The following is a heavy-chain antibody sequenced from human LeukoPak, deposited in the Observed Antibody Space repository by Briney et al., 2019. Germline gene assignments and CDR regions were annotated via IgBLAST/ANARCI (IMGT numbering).Heavy chain of an antibody. CDR2: ISHSGST. J-gene: IGHJ4*02. Sequence: PSETLSLTCVVSGASISSSNWWSWVRQPPEKGLEWIGEISHSGSTKYTPSLKSRVTISMDKSKNQFSLKLSSVTAADTAVYYCARSAGWWSLDYWGQGALVTVSS. D-gene: IGHD6-19*01. CDR3: ARSAGWWSLDY. CDR1: GASISSSNW. V-gene: IGHV4-4*02.